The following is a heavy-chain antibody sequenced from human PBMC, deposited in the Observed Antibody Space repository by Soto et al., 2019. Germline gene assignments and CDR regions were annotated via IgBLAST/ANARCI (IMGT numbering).Heavy chain of an antibody. CDR1: GYTLTELS. V-gene: IGHV1-24*01. D-gene: IGHD3-16*01. CDR2: FDPEDGET. J-gene: IGHJ4*02. Sequence: ASVKVSCKVSGYTLTELSMHWVRQAPGKGLEWMGGFDPEDGETIYAQKFQGRVTMTEDTSTDTAYMELSSLRSEDTAVYYCATGILTFGLYDYWGQGTLVTVSS. CDR3: ATGILTFGLYDY.